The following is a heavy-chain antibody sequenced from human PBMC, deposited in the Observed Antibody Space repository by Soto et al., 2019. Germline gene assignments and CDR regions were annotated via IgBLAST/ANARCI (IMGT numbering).Heavy chain of an antibody. D-gene: IGHD6-13*01. J-gene: IGHJ6*02. CDR2: INHSGST. Sequence: SDTLSLTCAVYCGSFIGYYWSWIRQPPGKGLEWIGEINHSGSTNYNPSLKSRVTISVDTSKNQFSLKLSSVTAADTAVYYCARVVSSSWLRAYYSSGMDVWGQGTTVTVS. CDR1: CGSFIGYY. V-gene: IGHV4-34*01. CDR3: ARVVSSSWLRAYYSSGMDV.